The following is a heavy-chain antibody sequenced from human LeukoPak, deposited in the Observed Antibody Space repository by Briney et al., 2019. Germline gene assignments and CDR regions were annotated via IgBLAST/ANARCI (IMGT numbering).Heavy chain of an antibody. Sequence: SETLSLTCTVSGYSISNGYYWGWIRQPPGKGLEWIGSIYYSGNTYYNPSLNSRVTISVDTSKNRFSLNLSSVTAADTAVYYCARLGQLAFDFWGQGTLVTVSS. J-gene: IGHJ4*02. CDR2: IYYSGNT. D-gene: IGHD6-13*01. CDR1: GYSISNGYY. V-gene: IGHV4-38-2*02. CDR3: ARLGQLAFDF.